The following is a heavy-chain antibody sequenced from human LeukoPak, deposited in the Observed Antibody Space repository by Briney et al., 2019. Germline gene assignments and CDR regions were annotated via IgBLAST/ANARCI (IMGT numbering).Heavy chain of an antibody. Sequence: GRSLRLSCAASGFTFSSSGMHWVRQAPGKGLEWVAVISYDGSNKYYADSVKGRFTISRDNAKNSLYLQMNSLRAEDTAVYYCARGSTYYDSSGQVPFDYWGQGTLVTVSS. D-gene: IGHD3-22*01. J-gene: IGHJ4*02. V-gene: IGHV3-30*03. CDR2: ISYDGSNK. CDR1: GFTFSSSG. CDR3: ARGSTYYDSSGQVPFDY.